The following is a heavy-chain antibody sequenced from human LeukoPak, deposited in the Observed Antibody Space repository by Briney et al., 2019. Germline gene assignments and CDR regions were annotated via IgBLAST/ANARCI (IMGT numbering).Heavy chain of an antibody. V-gene: IGHV1-69*04. CDR3: ATTNDGGGYQWGDFFDF. CDR2: IIPNLGTT. D-gene: IGHD3-22*01. CDR1: GGTSNSHA. J-gene: IGHJ4*02. Sequence: GASVKVSCKASGGTSNSHAISWVRHAPGQGLEWMGRIIPNLGTTNRAQNFQDRVTLTADKSTNTAYMGLTSLTSDDTAVYYCATTNDGGGYQWGDFFDFWGQGTLVTVSS.